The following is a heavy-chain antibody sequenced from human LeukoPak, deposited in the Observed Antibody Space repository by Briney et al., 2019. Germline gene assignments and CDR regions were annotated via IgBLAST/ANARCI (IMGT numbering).Heavy chain of an antibody. CDR3: AKDRRYNWNDGGYFEY. D-gene: IGHD1-1*01. CDR1: GFTFSSYA. V-gene: IGHV3-23*01. J-gene: IGHJ4*02. CDR2: ITGSGGAT. Sequence: GGSLRLSRAASGFTFSSYAMSWVRQAPGKGLEWVSGITGSGGATYYADSVEGRFTISRDNSKNTLFLQVNSLRAEDTAVYYCAKDRRYNWNDGGYFEYWGQGMLVTVSS.